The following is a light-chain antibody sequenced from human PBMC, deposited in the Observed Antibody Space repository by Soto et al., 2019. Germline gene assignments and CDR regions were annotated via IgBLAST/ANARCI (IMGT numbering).Light chain of an antibody. CDR2: DVT. Sequence: QSALTQPVSVSGSPGQSITISCTGTDNDVGVYNYVSWYQQHPGKAPKLIIYDVTNRPSGVSNLFSGSKSGNTASLTISGFQAEDEADYYCSSYTTSATRLFGGGTKVTVL. V-gene: IGLV2-14*01. J-gene: IGLJ3*02. CDR1: DNDVGVYNY. CDR3: SSYTTSATRL.